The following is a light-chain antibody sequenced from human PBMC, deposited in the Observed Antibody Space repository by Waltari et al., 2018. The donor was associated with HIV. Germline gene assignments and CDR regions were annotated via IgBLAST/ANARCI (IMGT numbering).Light chain of an antibody. CDR1: QRIANY. V-gene: IGKV1-16*01. Sequence: DIQMTQSPPSLSAVIGERVTITCRASQRIANYVAWFQQKPGEAPKSLIYDASYLQNGVPSRVSGSGLGTDFSLTITSLQPEDFATYYCQQYNIYPLTSGQGTKLEI. CDR3: QQYNIYPLT. CDR2: DAS. J-gene: IGKJ2*01.